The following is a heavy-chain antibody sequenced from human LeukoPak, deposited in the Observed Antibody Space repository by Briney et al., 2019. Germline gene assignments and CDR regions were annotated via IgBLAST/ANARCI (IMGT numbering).Heavy chain of an antibody. CDR2: IYYSGST. J-gene: IGHJ4*02. D-gene: IGHD6-19*01. V-gene: IGHV4-39*07. CDR1: GGSISSNSYY. Sequence: PSETLSLTCTVSGGSISSNSYYWGWIRQPPGKGLEWIGSIYYSGSTYYNPSLKSRVTMSVDTSKNQFSLKLSSVTAADTAVYYCARAFGEQWLASYYFDYWGQGTLVTVSS. CDR3: ARAFGEQWLASYYFDY.